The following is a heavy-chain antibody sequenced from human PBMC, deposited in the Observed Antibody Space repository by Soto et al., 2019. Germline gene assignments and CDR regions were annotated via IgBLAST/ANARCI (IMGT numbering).Heavy chain of an antibody. D-gene: IGHD3-16*01. CDR3: ARGPPFH. CDR2: IYHSGST. V-gene: IGHV4-30-2*01. CDR1: GGSISSGGYS. J-gene: IGHJ4*02. Sequence: SETLSLTCAVSGGSISSGGYSWSWIRQPPGKGLEWIGYIYHSGSTYYNPSLKSRVTISVDRSKNQFSLKPSSVTAADTAVYYCARGPPFHWGQGTLVTVSS.